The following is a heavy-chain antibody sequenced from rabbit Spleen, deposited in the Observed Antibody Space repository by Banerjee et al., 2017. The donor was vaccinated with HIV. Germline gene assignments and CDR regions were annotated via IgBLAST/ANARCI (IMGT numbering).Heavy chain of an antibody. Sequence: QEQLVESGGGLVQPEGSLTLSCTASGFSFSSSNYMYWVRQAPGKGLEWIACIYGGGSGSTYYASWAKGRFTISKTSSTTVTLQMTSLTAADTATYFCARDLVAVIGWNFSLWGPGTLVTVS. D-gene: IGHD1-1*01. CDR3: ARDLVAVIGWNFSL. CDR2: IYGGGSGST. CDR1: GFSFSSSNY. V-gene: IGHV1S45*01. J-gene: IGHJ6*01.